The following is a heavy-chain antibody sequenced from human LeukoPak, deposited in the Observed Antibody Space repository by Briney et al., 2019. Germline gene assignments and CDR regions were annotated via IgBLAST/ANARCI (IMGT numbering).Heavy chain of an antibody. CDR2: MSYDGSNK. D-gene: IGHD6-13*01. J-gene: IGHJ4*02. V-gene: IGHV3-30*18. CDR3: AKRPYIAAAGDYFDY. CDR1: GFTFSSYG. Sequence: PGGSLRLSCAASGFTFSSYGMHWVRQAPGKGLEWVAVMSYDGSNKYYADSVKGRFTISRDNSKNTLYLQMNSLRAEDTAVYYCAKRPYIAAAGDYFDYWGQGTLVTVSS.